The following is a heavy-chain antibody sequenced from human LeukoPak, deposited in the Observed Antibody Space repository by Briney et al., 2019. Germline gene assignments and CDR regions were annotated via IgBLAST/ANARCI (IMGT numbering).Heavy chain of an antibody. CDR1: GYTFTGYY. CDR2: INPNSGGT. D-gene: IGHD5-18*01. J-gene: IGHJ4*02. V-gene: IGHV1-2*02. CDR3: ASXXGYSYGLRFLFDY. Sequence: ASVKVSCKASGYTFTGYYMHWVRQAPGQGLEWMGWINPNSGGTNYAQKFQGRVTMTRDTSISTAYMELSRLRSDDTAVYYCASXXGYSYGLRFLFDYWGQGTLVTVSS.